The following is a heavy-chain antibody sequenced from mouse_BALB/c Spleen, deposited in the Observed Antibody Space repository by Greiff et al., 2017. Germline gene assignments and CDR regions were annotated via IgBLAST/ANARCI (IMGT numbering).Heavy chain of an antibody. CDR2: ISYSGST. D-gene: IGHD4-1*02. Sequence: EVQLQESGPSLVKPSQTLSLTCSVTGDSITSGYWNWIRKFPGNKLEYMGYISYSGSTYYNPSLKSRISITRDTSKNQYYLQLNSVTTEDTATYYCARCPQSPSTGTGYFDVWGAGTTVTVSS. CDR1: GDSITSGY. V-gene: IGHV3-8*02. CDR3: ARCPQSPSTGTGYFDV. J-gene: IGHJ1*01.